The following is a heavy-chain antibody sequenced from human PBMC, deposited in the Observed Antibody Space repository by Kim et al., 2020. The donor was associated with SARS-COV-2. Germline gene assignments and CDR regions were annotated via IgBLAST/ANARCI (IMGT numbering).Heavy chain of an antibody. CDR2: IYYSGTT. CDR3: ARHRLISFGELFPSGMASFAY. CDR1: GDSISFYY. V-gene: IGHV4-59*08. Sequence: SETLSLTCTVSGDSISFYYWSWIRQSPEKGLEWIGYIYYSGTTNYNPSLRSRVTISVDTSKNQFSLNLRSVTAADTAVYYCARHRLISFGELFPSGMASFAYWGQGNLVTVSS. D-gene: IGHD3-10*01. J-gene: IGHJ4*02.